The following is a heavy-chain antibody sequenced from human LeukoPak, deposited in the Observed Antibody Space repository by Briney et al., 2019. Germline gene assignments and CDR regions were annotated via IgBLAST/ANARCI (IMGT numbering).Heavy chain of an antibody. Sequence: ASVKVSCKASGYSFTGYDINWVRQASGQGLEWMGWMNPNSGNTDYAQKFQGRVTFTRDTSITTAYLGLSSLRSEDTAVYYCARTAYSSSSGVPYYFDYWGQGTLVTVSS. CDR3: ARTAYSSSSGVPYYFDY. D-gene: IGHD6-6*01. J-gene: IGHJ4*02. V-gene: IGHV1-8*03. CDR1: GYSFTGYD. CDR2: MNPNSGNT.